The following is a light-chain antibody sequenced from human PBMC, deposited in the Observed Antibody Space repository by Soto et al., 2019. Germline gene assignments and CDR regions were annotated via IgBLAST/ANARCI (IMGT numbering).Light chain of an antibody. CDR1: QSVTSNY. V-gene: IGKV3-20*01. CDR3: QQYSISPWT. J-gene: IGKJ1*01. Sequence: EIVLTQSPGTLSLSPGESAALSCRASQSVTSNYLVWYRQKPGQAPRLLIYGISSRAAGIPDRFSSSGSGTDFTLTISRLEPEDSAVYYCQQYSISPWTFGQGTRVEI. CDR2: GIS.